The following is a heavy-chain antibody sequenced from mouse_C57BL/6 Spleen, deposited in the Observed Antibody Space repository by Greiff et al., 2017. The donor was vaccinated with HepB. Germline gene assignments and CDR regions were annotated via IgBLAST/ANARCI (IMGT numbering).Heavy chain of an antibody. CDR2: IRNKANGDTT. J-gene: IGHJ4*01. Sequence: EVMLVESGGGLVQPGGSLSLSCAASGFTFTDYYMSWVRQPPGTALEWLGFIRNKANGDTTEYSASVKGQFTISRDNSQSILYLQMNALRSEDSATYYCARRGTTVVATNAMDYWGQGTSVTVSS. CDR1: GFTFTDYY. CDR3: ARRGTTVVATNAMDY. D-gene: IGHD1-1*01. V-gene: IGHV7-3*01.